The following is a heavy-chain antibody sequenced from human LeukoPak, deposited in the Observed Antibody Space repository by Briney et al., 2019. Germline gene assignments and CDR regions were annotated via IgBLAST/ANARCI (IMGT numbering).Heavy chain of an antibody. CDR1: GFSFTSYA. CDR3: AKAGARGNVNWFDS. CDR2: ISGSGRST. J-gene: IGHJ5*01. V-gene: IGHV3-23*01. Sequence: GRSLRLSCAASGFSFTSYAMNWVRQAPGKGLEWASAISGSGRSTYSADSVRGRFTTSRDNSKNILYLQMNNLRGEDTAVYYCAKAGARGNVNWFDSWGQGTLVTVSS. D-gene: IGHD1-1*01.